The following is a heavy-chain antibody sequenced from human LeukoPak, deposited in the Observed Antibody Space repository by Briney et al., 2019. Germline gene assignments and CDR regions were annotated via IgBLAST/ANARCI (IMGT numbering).Heavy chain of an antibody. CDR1: GYTFVTYG. CDR2: ISPKSGHA. D-gene: IGHD1-1*01. CDR3: AREDWNDGAFDI. V-gene: IGHV1-18*01. J-gene: IGHJ3*02. Sequence: ASVKVSCKTSGYTFVTYGISWVRQAPGQGLEWMGWISPKSGHANYAQKLQGRVTMTTDTSTSTAYMELRSLRSDDTAVYYCAREDWNDGAFDIWGQGTMVTVSS.